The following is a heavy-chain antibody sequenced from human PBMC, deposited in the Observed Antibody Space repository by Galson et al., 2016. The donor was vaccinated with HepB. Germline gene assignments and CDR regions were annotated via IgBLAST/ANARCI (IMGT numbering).Heavy chain of an antibody. J-gene: IGHJ5*02. CDR1: GYKFTSQW. V-gene: IGHV5-51*01. CDR3: ARGTVMGFNWFDP. D-gene: IGHD3-16*01. CDR2: IHPADSDS. Sequence: QSGAEVKKPGDSLKISCKGSGYKFTSQWIGWVRQMPGKGLEWVGNIHPADSDSRYSPSFQGQAIFSADKSTNTVHRQWRSLKASDTAIYYCARGTVMGFNWFDPWGQGTLVTVSS.